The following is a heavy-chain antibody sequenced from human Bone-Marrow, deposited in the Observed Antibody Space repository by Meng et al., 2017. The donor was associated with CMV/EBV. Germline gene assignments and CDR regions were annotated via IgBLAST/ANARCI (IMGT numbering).Heavy chain of an antibody. CDR3: AGGGDY. V-gene: IGHV3-9*01. CDR2: ISWNSGSI. Sequence: SLKISCAASGFTFDDYGMSWVRQAPGKGLEWVSGISWNSGSIGYADSVKGRFTISKDNAKNSLYLQMNSLRAEDTAVYYCAGGGDYWGQGTLVTVSS. D-gene: IGHD3-16*01. J-gene: IGHJ4*02. CDR1: GFTFDDYG.